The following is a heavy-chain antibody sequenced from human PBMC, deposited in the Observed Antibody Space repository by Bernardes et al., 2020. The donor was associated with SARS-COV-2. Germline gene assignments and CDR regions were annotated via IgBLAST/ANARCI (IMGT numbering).Heavy chain of an antibody. CDR2: LYYTGST. J-gene: IGHJ4*02. Sequence: SETLSLTCTVSGGSISAYYWSWFRQPPGKGPEWIGYLYYTGSTNYNPSLQSRVTISVDTSKNQFSLKLSSVTAADTAVYYCARGFDYWGQGILVTVSS. V-gene: IGHV4-59*01. CDR1: GGSISAYY. CDR3: ARGFDY.